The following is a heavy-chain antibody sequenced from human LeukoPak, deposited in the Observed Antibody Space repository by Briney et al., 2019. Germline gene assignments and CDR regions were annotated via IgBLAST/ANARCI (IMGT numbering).Heavy chain of an antibody. CDR2: ISYSGST. CDR1: GGSISSHL. Sequence: PSETLSLTCTVSGGSISSHLWNWIRQTPGKGLEWLGRISYSGSTIYNPSLKSRITISVDTSKDQFSLKLSSVTAADTAVYYCARRQTGAAGYADNGNWLDPWGQGTLVTVSP. D-gene: IGHD5-12*01. J-gene: IGHJ5*02. CDR3: ARRQTGAAGYADNGNWLDP. V-gene: IGHV4-59*08.